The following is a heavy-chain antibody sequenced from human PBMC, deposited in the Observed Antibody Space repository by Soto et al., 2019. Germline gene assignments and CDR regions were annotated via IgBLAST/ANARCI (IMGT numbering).Heavy chain of an antibody. CDR1: GFTFSNYA. CDR2: ISGSGGST. V-gene: IGHV3-23*01. CDR3: LRDDFGLGIDH. Sequence: PGGSLRLSCAASGFTFSNYAMSWVRQAPGKGLEWVSAISGSGGSTYYADSVKGRFTISRDNSKNTLYLQMNSLRAEDTAVYYYLRDDFGLGIDHWGLGPLFTVPS. J-gene: IGHJ4*02. D-gene: IGHD1-1*01.